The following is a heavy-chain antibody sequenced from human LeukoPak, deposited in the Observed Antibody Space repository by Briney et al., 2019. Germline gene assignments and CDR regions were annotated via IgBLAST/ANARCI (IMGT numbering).Heavy chain of an antibody. V-gene: IGHV3-48*01. CDR3: ARDGYDFWSDYPTTLDC. D-gene: IGHD3-3*01. CDR1: GFNFSTYS. Sequence: RPGGSLRLSCAASGFNFSTYSMNWVRQAPGKGLEWVSYISTSSRTIYYADSVKGRSTISRDNAKNSLYLQLNSLRAEDTAVYYCARDGYDFWSDYPTTLDCWGQGTLVTVSS. CDR2: ISTSSRTI. J-gene: IGHJ4*02.